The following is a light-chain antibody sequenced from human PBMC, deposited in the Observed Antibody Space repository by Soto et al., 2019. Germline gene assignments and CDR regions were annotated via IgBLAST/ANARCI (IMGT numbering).Light chain of an antibody. CDR1: QSVSSSY. V-gene: IGKV3-20*01. CDR3: QHYGSSPRT. Sequence: EIVLTQSPGTLSLSPGERATLSCRASQSVSSSYLGWYQQKPGQTPRLLIFGASSRATGIPDRFSGSGSGTDFTLTISRLEPEDFPVYFCQHYGSSPRTFGQGTKVEIK. J-gene: IGKJ1*01. CDR2: GAS.